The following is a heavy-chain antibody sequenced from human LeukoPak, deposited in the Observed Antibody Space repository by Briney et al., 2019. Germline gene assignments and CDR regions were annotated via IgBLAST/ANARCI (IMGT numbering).Heavy chain of an antibody. V-gene: IGHV3-48*03. Sequence: GGSLRLSCAASGLSSSSYEMNWVRHAPGEGLGWVSYISSSGSTTYYAGSVKGRFTISRDNAKNSLYLQMNSLRAEDTAVYYCTRVEETATTAAIIRKYSYYYYYMDVWGKGNTVTVSS. CDR3: TRVEETATTAAIIRKYSYYYYYMDV. CDR1: GLSSSSYE. J-gene: IGHJ6*03. D-gene: IGHD4-11*01. CDR2: ISSSGSTT.